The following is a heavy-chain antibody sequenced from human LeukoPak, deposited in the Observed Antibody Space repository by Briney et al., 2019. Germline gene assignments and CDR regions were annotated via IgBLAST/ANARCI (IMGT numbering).Heavy chain of an antibody. J-gene: IGHJ4*02. V-gene: IGHV3-23*01. Sequence: GGSLRLSCAASGFTFSSYGMSWVRQAPGKGLEWVSAIETGGASTYYADSVKGRFTISRDNSRNTLYLQLNYLRAEDTAIYYCAKAFGSNGYYQLPIDFWGQGTLVTVSS. CDR2: IETGGAST. CDR1: GFTFSSYG. CDR3: AKAFGSNGYYQLPIDF. D-gene: IGHD3-22*01.